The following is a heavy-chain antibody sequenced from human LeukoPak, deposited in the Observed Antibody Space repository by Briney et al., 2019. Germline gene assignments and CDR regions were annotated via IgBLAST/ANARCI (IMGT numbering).Heavy chain of an antibody. CDR2: IYQSGSGSS. Sequence: SETLSLTCSVSGGSIISSNYYWGWIRQPPGKGLEWIGSIYQSGSGSSYYNPSLKSRVTISVDTSKNQFSLKLSSVTAADTAVYYCARHSSGSNFDYWGQGTLVTVAS. V-gene: IGHV4-39*01. J-gene: IGHJ4*02. D-gene: IGHD6-19*01. CDR3: ARHSSGSNFDY. CDR1: GGSIISSNYY.